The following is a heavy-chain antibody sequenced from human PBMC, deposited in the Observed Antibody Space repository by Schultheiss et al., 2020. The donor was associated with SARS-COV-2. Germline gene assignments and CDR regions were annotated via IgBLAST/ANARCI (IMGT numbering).Heavy chain of an antibody. Sequence: GGSLRLSCAASGFTFSSYSMNWVRQAPGKGLEWVSYISSSSSTIYYADSVKGRFTISRDNAKNSLYLQMNSLRAEDTAVYYCARNYFDWLGDAFDIWGQGTMVTVSS. CDR3: ARNYFDWLGDAFDI. D-gene: IGHD3-9*01. V-gene: IGHV3-48*01. CDR1: GFTFSSYS. J-gene: IGHJ3*02. CDR2: ISSSSSTI.